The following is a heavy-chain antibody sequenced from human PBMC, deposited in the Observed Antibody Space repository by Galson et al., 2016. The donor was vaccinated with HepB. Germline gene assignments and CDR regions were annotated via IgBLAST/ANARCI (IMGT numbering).Heavy chain of an antibody. CDR3: ARDRATNFGLDV. Sequence: TLSLTCTVSGDSISSGTSYWSWIRQPAGKGLEWIGRIHSSGTDYNPSLKSRLTISVDTSKSQFSLNLNSVTAANTAVYYCARDRATNFGLDVWGRGTTVTVSS. D-gene: IGHD5-12*01. V-gene: IGHV4-61*02. J-gene: IGHJ6*04. CDR1: GDSISSGTSY. CDR2: IHSSGT.